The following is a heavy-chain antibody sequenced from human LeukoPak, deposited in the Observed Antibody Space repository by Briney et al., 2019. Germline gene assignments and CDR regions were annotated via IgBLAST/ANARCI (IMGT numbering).Heavy chain of an antibody. V-gene: IGHV1-2*02. J-gene: IGHJ4*02. CDR2: ISPNTGGT. D-gene: IGHD5-12*01. Sequence: ASVRVPCKASGYTFTGYYMHWVRQAPGQGLEWLGWISPNTGGTHYAQNFQDRVTMTRDTSISTAYMDLSRLRSDDTAVYYCARDRGYSGYDVWGQGTLVTVSS. CDR3: ARDRGYSGYDV. CDR1: GYTFTGYY.